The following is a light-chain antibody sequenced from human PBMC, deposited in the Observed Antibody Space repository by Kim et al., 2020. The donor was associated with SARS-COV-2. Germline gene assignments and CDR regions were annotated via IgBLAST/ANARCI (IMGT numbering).Light chain of an antibody. J-gene: IGKJ4*01. CDR2: AAS. CDR1: QSIGTR. V-gene: IGKV1-39*01. Sequence: IQMTQSPSSLAASVGDRVTIACRASQSIGTRLNWYQQRPGKTPKLLIYAASSLQSEVPSRFSGTGSGTDFTLTISSLQPEDFATYYCQQSYSTPWLSFGGGTKVDIK. CDR3: QQSYSTPWLS.